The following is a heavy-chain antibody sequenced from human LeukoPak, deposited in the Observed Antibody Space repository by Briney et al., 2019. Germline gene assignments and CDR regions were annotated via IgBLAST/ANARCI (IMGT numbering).Heavy chain of an antibody. J-gene: IGHJ4*02. CDR1: GGSISGHY. V-gene: IGHV4-34*01. CDR3: ARRRIAARNFDY. D-gene: IGHD6-6*01. CDR2: INHSGST. Sequence: PSETLSLTCAVYGGSISGHYWSWIRQPPGKGLEWIGEINHSGSTNYNPSLKSRVTISVDTSKNQFSLKLSSVTAADTAVYYCARRRIAARNFDYWGQGTLVTVSS.